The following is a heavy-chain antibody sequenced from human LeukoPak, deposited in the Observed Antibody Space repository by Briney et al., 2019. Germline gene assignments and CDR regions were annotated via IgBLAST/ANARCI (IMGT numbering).Heavy chain of an antibody. J-gene: IGHJ5*02. CDR3: ARIRSGYSSSWYPTPYDENWFDP. CDR1: GFSFDSYA. Sequence: PGGSLRLSCEASGFSFDSYAMSWVRQAPGKGLEWVSVIYSGGSTYYADSVKGRFTISRDNSKNTLYLQMNSLRAEDTAVYYCARIRSGYSSSWYPTPYDENWFDPWGQGTLVTVSS. D-gene: IGHD6-13*01. CDR2: IYSGGST. V-gene: IGHV3-53*01.